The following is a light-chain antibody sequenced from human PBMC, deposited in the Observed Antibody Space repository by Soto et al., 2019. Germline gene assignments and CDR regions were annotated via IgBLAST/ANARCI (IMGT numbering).Light chain of an antibody. CDR2: DAS. J-gene: IGKJ5*01. CDR1: QTFSSH. V-gene: IGKV3-11*01. CDR3: RQCNNWHPLIT. Sequence: EIVLTQSPATLSLSPGERATLSCRASQTFSSHLAWYQHKPGQAPRPLIYDASKRSTGIPARFRGGGSGTDFPLTISILEPEDFTVYSCRQCNNWHPLITFDQGTRLEIK.